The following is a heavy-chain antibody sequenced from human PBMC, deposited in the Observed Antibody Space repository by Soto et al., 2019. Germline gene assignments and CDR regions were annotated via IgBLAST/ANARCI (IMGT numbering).Heavy chain of an antibody. Sequence: QVQLVQSGAEVKKPGSSVKVSCKASGGTFSNDIITWVRQAPGQGLEWMGRIIPLLDITNYAQKFQGRVTITADKSTSTAYMELNSLRSEDTAVYYCVRDSPIGSTYSGYDGNDYWGQGTLVTVSS. CDR3: VRDSPIGSTYSGYDGNDY. CDR2: IIPLLDIT. J-gene: IGHJ4*02. V-gene: IGHV1-69*08. D-gene: IGHD5-12*01. CDR1: GGTFSNDI.